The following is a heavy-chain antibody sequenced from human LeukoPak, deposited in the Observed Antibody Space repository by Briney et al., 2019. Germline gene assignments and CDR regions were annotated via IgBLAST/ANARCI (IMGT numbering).Heavy chain of an antibody. CDR3: AGDSYSGGYYYYYMDV. CDR1: GGSISSSSYY. Sequence: SETLSLTCTVPGGSISSSSYYWGWIRQPPGKGLEWIGSIYYSGSTYYNPSLKSRVTISVDTSKNQFSLKLSSVTAADTAVYYCAGDSYSGGYYYYYMDVWGKGTTVTVPS. D-gene: IGHD6-19*01. V-gene: IGHV4-39*07. J-gene: IGHJ6*03. CDR2: IYYSGST.